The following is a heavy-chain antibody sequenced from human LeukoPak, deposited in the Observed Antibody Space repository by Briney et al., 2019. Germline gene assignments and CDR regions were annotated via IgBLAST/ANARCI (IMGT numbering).Heavy chain of an antibody. V-gene: IGHV4-59*12. D-gene: IGHD2/OR15-2a*01. Sequence: PSETLSLTCTVSGGSISSYYWSWIRQPPGKGLEWIGYIYYSGSTNYNPSLKSRVTISVDTSKNQFSLKLSSVTAADTAVYYCARDLGNRELSARWFDPWGQGTLVAVSS. CDR2: IYYSGST. J-gene: IGHJ5*02. CDR3: ARDLGNRELSARWFDP. CDR1: GGSISSYY.